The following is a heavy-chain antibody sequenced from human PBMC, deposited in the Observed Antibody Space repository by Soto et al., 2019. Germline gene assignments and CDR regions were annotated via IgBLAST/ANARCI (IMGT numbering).Heavy chain of an antibody. D-gene: IGHD2-15*01. CDR2: ISGSGGST. Sequence: EVQLLESGGGLVQPGGSLRLSCAASGFTFSSYALSWVRQAPGKGLEWVSAISGSGGSTDYADAVKGRITISRDNSKNTLYLQMNSLRAADTAVYSCAKAGGGGAFFDYWGQGTLVTVSS. J-gene: IGHJ4*02. CDR3: AKAGGGGAFFDY. V-gene: IGHV3-23*01. CDR1: GFTFSSYA.